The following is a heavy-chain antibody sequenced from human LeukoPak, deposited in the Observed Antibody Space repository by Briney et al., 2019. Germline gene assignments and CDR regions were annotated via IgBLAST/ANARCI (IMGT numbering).Heavy chain of an antibody. CDR2: ISAYNGYT. J-gene: IGHJ6*03. CDR3: ARGHYSYFYMDV. V-gene: IGHV1-18*01. Sequence: ASGKVSCKASGYTFTNFGISWVRQAPGQGLEWMGCISAYNGYTNYAQNFQGRVTMTTDTSASTAYMELRSLSSDDTAVYYCARGHYSYFYMDVWGKGATVTVSS. CDR1: GYTFTNFG.